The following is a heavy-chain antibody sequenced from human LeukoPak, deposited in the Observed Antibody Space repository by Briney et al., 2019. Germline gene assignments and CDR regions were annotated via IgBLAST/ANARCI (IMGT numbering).Heavy chain of an antibody. CDR2: IKSDGSST. D-gene: IGHD2-21*01. V-gene: IGHV3-74*01. J-gene: IGHJ5*02. CDR3: ARDPGGGGAKGHNWFDP. Sequence: GGSLRLSCAAPGFTFSSYWMHWVRQAPGKGLMWVSRIKSDGSSTSYADSVKGRFTISRDNAKNTLYLQMDSLRAEDTAVYYCARDPGGGGAKGHNWFDPWGQGTLVTVSS. CDR1: GFTFSSYW.